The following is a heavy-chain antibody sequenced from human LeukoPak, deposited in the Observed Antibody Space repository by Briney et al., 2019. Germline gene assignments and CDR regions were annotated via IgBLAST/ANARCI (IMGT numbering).Heavy chain of an antibody. CDR2: INWNGGRT. CDR1: GFTFDDYG. V-gene: IGHV3-20*04. J-gene: IGHJ4*02. CDR3: ARGRVELDNY. D-gene: IGHD1-1*01. Sequence: PGGSLRLSCAASGFTFDDYGMSWVRQAPGKGLEWVSGINWNGGRTVYADSVKGRFTISRDNAKNSLYLQMNSLGAEDTALYYCARGRVELDNYWGQGTLVTVSS.